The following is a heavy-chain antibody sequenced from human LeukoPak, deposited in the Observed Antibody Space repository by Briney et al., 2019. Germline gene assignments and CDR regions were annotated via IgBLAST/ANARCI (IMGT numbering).Heavy chain of an antibody. CDR1: GYTFTSYG. V-gene: IGHV1-18*01. Sequence: ASVKVSCKASGYTFTSYGISWVRQSPGQGLEWMGWISAYNGNTNYAQKLQGRVTMTPDTSTSTAYMELRSLRSDDTAVYYCASTLTYYYYYGMDVWGQGTTVTVSS. J-gene: IGHJ6*02. CDR2: ISAYNGNT. CDR3: ASTLTYYYYYGMDV.